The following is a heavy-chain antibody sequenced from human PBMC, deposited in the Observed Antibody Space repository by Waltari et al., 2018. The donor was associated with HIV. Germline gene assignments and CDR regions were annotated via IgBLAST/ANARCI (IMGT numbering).Heavy chain of an antibody. Sequence: QVQLVESGGESVKPGGSLRLSCAASGFNFNDYYMTWLRQSPGKGIEWVAYLSSSGKTSSYADCVEGRFTISRDNGRDLLHLQMNNLRGEDTAVYYCARSIPSKNYYYGMDVWGQGTTVTVSS. D-gene: IGHD2-21*01. J-gene: IGHJ6*02. CDR3: ARSIPSKNYYYGMDV. V-gene: IGHV3-11*01. CDR2: LSSSGKTS. CDR1: GFNFNDYY.